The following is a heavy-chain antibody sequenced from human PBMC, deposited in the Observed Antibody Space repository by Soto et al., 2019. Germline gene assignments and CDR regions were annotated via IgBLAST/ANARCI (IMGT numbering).Heavy chain of an antibody. CDR1: GCTFSSYG. J-gene: IGHJ3*02. CDR3: ATLPPMVNDTFDI. D-gene: IGHD3-10*01. V-gene: IGHV3-30*03. Sequence: QVQLVESVGGVVQPGRSLRLSCAASGCTFSSYGMHWFRQAPGKGLEWVAVISYDGSNKYYADSVKGRFTISRDNSRNTLYLKKNSLRAEDTAVYYCATLPPMVNDTFDIWGQGTMVTVSS. CDR2: ISYDGSNK.